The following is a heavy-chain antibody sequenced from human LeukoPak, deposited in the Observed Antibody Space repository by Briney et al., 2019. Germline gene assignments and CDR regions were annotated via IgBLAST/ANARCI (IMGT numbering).Heavy chain of an antibody. CDR1: GYYW. V-gene: IGHV3-74*01. CDR3: VSFYETY. D-gene: IGHD2/OR15-2a*01. J-gene: IGHJ4*02. Sequence: GGSLRLSCAASGYYWMHWVRQAPGKGLVWVSHINSDGSWTSYADSVKGRFTISKDNAKNTVYLQMNSLRAEDTAVYYCVSFYETYWGRGTLVTVSS. CDR2: INSDGSWT.